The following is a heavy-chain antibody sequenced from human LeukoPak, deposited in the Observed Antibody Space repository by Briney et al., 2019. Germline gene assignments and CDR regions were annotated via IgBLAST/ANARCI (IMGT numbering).Heavy chain of an antibody. CDR3: AKDGAWFTTGSYGEYFQH. D-gene: IGHD3-10*01. J-gene: IGHJ1*01. Sequence: PGGSLRLSCAASGFIFSSYSMNWVRQAPGKGLEWVSYISSSSSTIYYADSVKGRFTISRDNSKNTLYLQMNSLRAEDTAVYYCAKDGAWFTTGSYGEYFQHWGQGTPATVSS. V-gene: IGHV3-48*01. CDR1: GFIFSSYS. CDR2: ISSSSSTI.